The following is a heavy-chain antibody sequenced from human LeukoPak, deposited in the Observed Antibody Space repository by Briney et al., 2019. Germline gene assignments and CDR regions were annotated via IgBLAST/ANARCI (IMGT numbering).Heavy chain of an antibody. V-gene: IGHV3-23*01. J-gene: IGHJ6*03. D-gene: IGHD2-2*01. Sequence: GGSLRLSCAASGFTFNNYAMSWVRQAPGKGLEWVSTISGGVSRTYYADSVKGRFTISRDNSKNTLYLQMNSLRAEDTAEYYCAKIGCSSSSCYSFPLYYYYYMDDWGKGTTVTVSS. CDR3: AKIGCSSSSCYSFPLYYYYYMDD. CDR2: ISGGVSRT. CDR1: GFTFNNYA.